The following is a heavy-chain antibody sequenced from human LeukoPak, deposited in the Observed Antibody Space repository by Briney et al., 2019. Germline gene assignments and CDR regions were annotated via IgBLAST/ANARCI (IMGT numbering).Heavy chain of an antibody. CDR2: ISGLSSHI. D-gene: IGHD3-16*01. CDR1: GFTFGDYD. CDR3: GRAFPALRTSSAGDL. Sequence: PGGSLRLSCSASGFTFGDYDMTWVRQAPGKGLEWVSSISGLSSHIYYGDSVKGRFSISRDNAKNSLYLQMNSLGAEDTAVYYCGRAFPALRTSSAGDLWGQGTLVTVSS. J-gene: IGHJ4*02. V-gene: IGHV3-21*01.